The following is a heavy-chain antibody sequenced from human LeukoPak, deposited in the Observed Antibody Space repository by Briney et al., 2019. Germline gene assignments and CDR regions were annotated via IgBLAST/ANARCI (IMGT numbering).Heavy chain of an antibody. D-gene: IGHD2-2*01. CDR3: AVAPAVSRGRFDY. J-gene: IGHJ4*02. Sequence: KPSETLSLTCTVSGGSISSYYWSWIRQPPGKGLEWIGYIYYSGSTNYNPSLNSRVTISVDTSKNQFSLMVSSVTAADTAVYCCAVAPAVSRGRFDYWGQGTLVTVSS. CDR2: IYYSGST. CDR1: GGSISSYY. V-gene: IGHV4-59*12.